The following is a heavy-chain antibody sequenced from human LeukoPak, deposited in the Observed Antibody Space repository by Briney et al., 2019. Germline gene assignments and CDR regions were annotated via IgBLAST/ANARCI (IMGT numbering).Heavy chain of an antibody. Sequence: PGGSLRLSCAASGFTVSSNYMSWVRQAPGKGLEWVSVIYSGGSTYYADSVKGRFTISRDNSKNTLYLQMNSLRAEDTAVYYCASKSGTVTNYYYYGMDVWGQGTTVTVSS. J-gene: IGHJ6*02. CDR3: ASKSGTVTNYYYYGMDV. D-gene: IGHD4-11*01. CDR1: GFTVSSNY. V-gene: IGHV3-66*01. CDR2: IYSGGST.